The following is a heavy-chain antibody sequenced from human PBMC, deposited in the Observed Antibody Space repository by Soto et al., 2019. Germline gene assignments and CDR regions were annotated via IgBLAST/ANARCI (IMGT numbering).Heavy chain of an antibody. CDR3: AIASCSTTSCYEFDN. CDR1: GDSISSGDYY. V-gene: IGHV4-31*03. D-gene: IGHD2-2*01. Sequence: SETLSLTCTVSGDSISSGDYYWSWIRQHPGKGLEWIGYIFHSGNTYYNPSLKSRVTISVDTSRNQFSLKLSSVTAADTAVYYCAIASCSTTSCYEFDNWGQGTLVTVSS. J-gene: IGHJ4*02. CDR2: IFHSGNT.